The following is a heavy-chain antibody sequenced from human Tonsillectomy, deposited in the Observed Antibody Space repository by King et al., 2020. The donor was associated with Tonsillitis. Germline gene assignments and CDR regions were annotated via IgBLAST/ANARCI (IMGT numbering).Heavy chain of an antibody. CDR3: AKDKVLSSINDYGDTFEY. J-gene: IGHJ4*02. CDR2: ISGSGYTT. CDR1: GFTFSSYA. D-gene: IGHD4-17*01. V-gene: IGHV3-23*04. Sequence: VQLVESGGTLVQPGGSLRLSCAASGFTFSSYAMTLVRQAPGKGLEWVSTISGSGYTTYYADSINGRLTISRDNSKNTLYLQMNSLRAEDTAVYYCAKDKVLSSINDYGDTFEYWGQGTLVIVSS.